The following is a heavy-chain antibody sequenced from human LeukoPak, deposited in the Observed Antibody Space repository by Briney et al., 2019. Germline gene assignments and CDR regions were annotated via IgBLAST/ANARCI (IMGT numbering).Heavy chain of an antibody. Sequence: GECLKISCKGSGYRFTSYWIGWVRQMPGKGLEWMGIIYPGDSDTIYSPSFQGQVTISADKSTSTANLQWSSLKASDTAMYYCARSGGNHYSIWGQGTMVTVSS. V-gene: IGHV5-51*01. J-gene: IGHJ3*02. CDR2: IYPGDSDT. D-gene: IGHD2-15*01. CDR1: GYRFTSYW. CDR3: ARSGGNHYSI.